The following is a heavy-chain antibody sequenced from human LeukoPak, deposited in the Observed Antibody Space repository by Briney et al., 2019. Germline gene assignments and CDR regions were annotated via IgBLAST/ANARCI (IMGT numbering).Heavy chain of an antibody. J-gene: IGHJ6*03. D-gene: IGHD3-10*01. V-gene: IGHV3-20*04. Sequence: GGSLRLSCAASGFNFDDYGMTWVRQIPGKGLEWVAGVNSNGRSAGYAASVKGRFTISRDNAKNSLYLQMNSLRAEDTAVYYCAREKGYYGSGSYYGYYYYMDVWGKGTTVTVSS. CDR3: AREKGYYGSGSYYGYYYYMDV. CDR2: VNSNGRSA. CDR1: GFNFDDYG.